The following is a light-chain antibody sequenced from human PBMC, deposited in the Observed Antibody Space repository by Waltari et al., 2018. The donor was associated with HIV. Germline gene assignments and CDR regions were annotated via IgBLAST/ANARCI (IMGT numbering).Light chain of an antibody. V-gene: IGLV1-47*01. CDR2: RDN. J-gene: IGLJ1*01. CDR1: TSNVGTNF. Sequence: QSVLTQPPSASGTPGQRVTISCSGTTSNVGTNFVSWYQHLPGAAPKLLMYRDNRRHSGVPDRFSGSKSGASASLAISGLRSEDEGDYYCATWDGSLGAFFVFGVGTKVTVL. CDR3: ATWDGSLGAFFV.